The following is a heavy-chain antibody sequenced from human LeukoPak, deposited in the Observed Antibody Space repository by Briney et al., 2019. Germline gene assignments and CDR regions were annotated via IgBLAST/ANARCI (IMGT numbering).Heavy chain of an antibody. CDR2: INSDGSST. Sequence: GGSLRLSCAASGFTFSSYSMNWVRQAPGKGLVWVSRINSDGSSTSYADSVKGRFTISRDNAKNTLYLQMNSLRAEDTAVYYCARGTSSSSYYYYYYMDVWGKGTTVTVSS. CDR3: ARGTSSSSYYYYYYMDV. V-gene: IGHV3-74*01. J-gene: IGHJ6*03. D-gene: IGHD6-6*01. CDR1: GFTFSSYS.